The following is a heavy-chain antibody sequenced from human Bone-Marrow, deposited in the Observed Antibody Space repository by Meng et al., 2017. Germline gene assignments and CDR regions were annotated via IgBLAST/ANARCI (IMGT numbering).Heavy chain of an antibody. Sequence: GESLKISCAASGFTFSSYAMSWVRQAPGKGLEWVSAISGSGGSTYYADSVKGRFTISRDNSKNTLYLQMNSLRAEDTAVYSCARAYSSGWYFDYWGQGTLVTVSS. D-gene: IGHD6-19*01. CDR2: ISGSGGST. CDR1: GFTFSSYA. V-gene: IGHV3-23*01. CDR3: ARAYSSGWYFDY. J-gene: IGHJ4*02.